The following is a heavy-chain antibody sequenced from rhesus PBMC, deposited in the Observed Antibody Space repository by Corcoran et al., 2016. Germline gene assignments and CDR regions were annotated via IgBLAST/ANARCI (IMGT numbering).Heavy chain of an antibody. CDR1: GGSISSVSYS. J-gene: IGHJ5-1*01. V-gene: IGHV4-122*02. D-gene: IGHD1-14*01. CDR2: ITYRGST. CDR3: ARADDSNGHSRFDV. Sequence: QVQLQESGPGLVKPSETLSLTCAVSGGSISSVSYSWSLIRRPPGTVLEWIGNITYRGSTSYNPALKSRVTISRDTSKNQFSLKLSSVTAADTAVYYCARADDSNGHSRFDVWGAGVLVTVSS.